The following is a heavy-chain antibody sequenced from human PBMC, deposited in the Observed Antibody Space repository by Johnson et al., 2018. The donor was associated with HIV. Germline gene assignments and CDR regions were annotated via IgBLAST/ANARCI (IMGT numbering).Heavy chain of an antibody. CDR1: GFTVSSKY. Sequence: VQLVESGGGVVRPGGSLRLSCVASGFTVSSKYMSWVRQAPGKGLEWVSTISGSGQTTYYADSVRGRFSISRDNSKNTLYLQMNSLRAEDTAVYYCARERVVFASQSYSYGHDAFDIWGQGTMVTVSS. CDR3: ARERVVFASQSYSYGHDAFDI. CDR2: SGSGQTT. V-gene: IGHV3-66*01. D-gene: IGHD5-18*01. J-gene: IGHJ3*02.